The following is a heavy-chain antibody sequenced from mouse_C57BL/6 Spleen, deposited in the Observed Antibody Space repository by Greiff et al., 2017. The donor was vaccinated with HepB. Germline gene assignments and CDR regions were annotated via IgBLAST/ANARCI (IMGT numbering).Heavy chain of an antibody. Sequence: VHVKQSGTVLASPGASVKMSCKTSGYTFTSYWMHWVKQRPGQGLEWIGAIYPGNSDTSYNQKFKGKAKLTAVTSASTAYMELSSLTNEDSAVYYCTRSYGNYVSWFAYWGQGTLVTVSA. D-gene: IGHD2-1*01. V-gene: IGHV1-5*01. J-gene: IGHJ3*01. CDR2: IYPGNSDT. CDR1: GYTFTSYW. CDR3: TRSYGNYVSWFAY.